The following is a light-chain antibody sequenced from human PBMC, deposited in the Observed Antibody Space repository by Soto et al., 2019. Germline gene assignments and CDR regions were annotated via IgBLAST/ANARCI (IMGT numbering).Light chain of an antibody. CDR2: GSS. Sequence: EVVLTQSPGTLSLSPGERATLSCRASQSFNNNYLAWYQQKPGQAPRLLIYGSSSRATGIPDRFSGSGSGTDFTLTISRLEPEDFAVYYCHQYGSSSRTCRGGTKVEIK. CDR1: QSFNNNY. J-gene: IGKJ4*01. V-gene: IGKV3-20*01. CDR3: HQYGSSSRT.